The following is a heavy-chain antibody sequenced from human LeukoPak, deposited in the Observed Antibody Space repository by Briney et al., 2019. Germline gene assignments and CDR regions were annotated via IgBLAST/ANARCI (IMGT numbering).Heavy chain of an antibody. J-gene: IGHJ6*02. Sequence: GGSLRLSCAASGFTFSSYGMHWVRQAPGKGLEWVAVICYDGSNKYYADSVKGRFTISRDNSKNTLYLQMNSLRAEDTAVYYCARESEEVGIAAASYNYYYYYGMDVWGQGTTVTVSS. CDR2: ICYDGSNK. V-gene: IGHV3-33*01. D-gene: IGHD6-13*01. CDR3: ARESEEVGIAAASYNYYYYYGMDV. CDR1: GFTFSSYG.